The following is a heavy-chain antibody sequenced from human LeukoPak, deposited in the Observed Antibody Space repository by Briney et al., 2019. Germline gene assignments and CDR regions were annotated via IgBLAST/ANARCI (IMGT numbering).Heavy chain of an antibody. CDR2: ISSSSNYI. J-gene: IGHJ4*02. V-gene: IGHV3-21*01. Sequence: GGSLRLSCAASEFTFISYSMNWVRQAPGKGLEWVSSISSSSNYIYYADSVKGRFTISRDNAENSLYLQMNSLRAEDTAVYYCARTPGYSSGWYSFDYWGQGTLVTVSS. CDR1: EFTFISYS. CDR3: ARTPGYSSGWYSFDY. D-gene: IGHD6-19*01.